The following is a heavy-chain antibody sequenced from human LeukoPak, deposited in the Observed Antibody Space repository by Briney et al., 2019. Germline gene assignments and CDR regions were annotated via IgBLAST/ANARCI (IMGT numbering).Heavy chain of an antibody. CDR2: ISYDGSNK. CDR3: AKDPNGDYIGTFDI. J-gene: IGHJ3*02. D-gene: IGHD2-21*02. V-gene: IGHV3-30*18. CDR1: GFTFSSYG. Sequence: PGGSLRLSCAASGFTFSSYGMHWVRQAPGKGLEWVAVISYDGSNKYYADSVKGRFTISRDNSKNTLYLQMNSLRVADTAVYYCAKDPNGDYIGTFDIWGQGTMVTVSS.